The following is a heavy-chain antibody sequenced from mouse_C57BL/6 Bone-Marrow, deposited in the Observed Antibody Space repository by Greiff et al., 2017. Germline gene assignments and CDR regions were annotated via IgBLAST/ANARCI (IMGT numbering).Heavy chain of an antibody. CDR1: GFSLTSYG. CDR3: SRKGYEYYSMDY. V-gene: IGHV2-2*01. CDR2: IWSGGST. D-gene: IGHD2-3*01. J-gene: IGHJ4*01. Sequence: QVQLQQSGPGLVQPSQSLSITCTVSGFSLTSYGVHWVRQSPGKGLEWLGVIWSGGSTDYNAAFISRLSIRKGYSKSQVFFKKNRLQADDTAIYYFSRKGYEYYSMDYWGTGTSVTVAS.